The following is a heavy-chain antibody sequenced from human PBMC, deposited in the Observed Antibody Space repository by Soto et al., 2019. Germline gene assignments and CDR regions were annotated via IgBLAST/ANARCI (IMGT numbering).Heavy chain of an antibody. J-gene: IGHJ4*02. V-gene: IGHV4-34*01. D-gene: IGHD1-26*01. CDR2: INHSGSA. Sequence: SETLSLTCDVYGGSFSGYIWTWIRQTPGKGLQWIGQINHSGSANYNPSLKSQVTISVHTSKSQFSLELSSVTAADTAVYYCARGLISGSHYSGGWYYFDSWGQGTQVTVSS. CDR3: ARGLISGSHYSGGWYYFDS. CDR1: GGSFSGYI.